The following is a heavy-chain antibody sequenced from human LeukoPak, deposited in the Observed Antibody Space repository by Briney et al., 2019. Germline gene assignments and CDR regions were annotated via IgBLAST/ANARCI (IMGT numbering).Heavy chain of an antibody. J-gene: IGHJ4*02. V-gene: IGHV5-51*01. D-gene: IGHD3-10*01. CDR1: GSNFTTYW. Sequence: GEPLKISCKGSGSNFTTYWIGWVRQMPGKGLEWMGIIYPGDSDIRYSPSFQGQVTISADKSISTAYLQWSSLKASDTAMYYCARHSPYYGSGSYSFNPFDYWGQGTLVTVSS. CDR2: IYPGDSDI. CDR3: ARHSPYYGSGSYSFNPFDY.